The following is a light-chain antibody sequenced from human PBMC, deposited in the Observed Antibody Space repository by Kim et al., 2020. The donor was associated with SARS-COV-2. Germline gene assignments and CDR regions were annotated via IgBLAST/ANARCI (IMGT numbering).Light chain of an antibody. CDR3: HHFTFSPSYS. CDR1: QSVCSHC. CDR2: AAS. J-gene: IGKJ2*03. V-gene: IGKV3-20*01. Sequence: EVVLTQSPGTLSLSPGERATLSCRASQSVCSHCLAWYQQKPGQAPRLLIYAASIRATGIPDRFSGSGSGTDFTLTIIRLEPEDSAFYYCHHFTFSPSYSFGQGTKLEI.